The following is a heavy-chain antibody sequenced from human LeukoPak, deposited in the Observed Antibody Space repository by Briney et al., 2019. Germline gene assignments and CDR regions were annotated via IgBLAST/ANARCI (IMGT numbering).Heavy chain of an antibody. V-gene: IGHV1-2*02. CDR2: INPNSGGT. J-gene: IGHJ3*02. CDR3: AREGVSGDAFDI. D-gene: IGHD2-8*01. CDR1: GYTFTGYY. Sequence: ASVKVSCKASGYTFTGYYMHWVRQAPGQGLEWMGWINPNSGGTNYAQKFLGRVTMTRDTSISTAYMELSRLRSDDTAVYYCAREGVSGDAFDIWGQGTMVTVSS.